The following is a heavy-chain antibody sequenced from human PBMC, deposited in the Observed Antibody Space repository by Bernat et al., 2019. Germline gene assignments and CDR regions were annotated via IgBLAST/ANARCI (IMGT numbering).Heavy chain of an antibody. V-gene: IGHV3-15*01. D-gene: IGHD6-19*01. CDR2: SKGRTGGGTP. J-gene: IGHJ4*02. CDR3: TWLGRDFDY. CDR1: GFTLSDAW. Sequence: EVQLVESGGGVVKPGGSLRLSCAGSGFTLSDAWMSWVRQAPGKGLEWVGRSKGRTGGGTPDYAAPAKGGFTVSRDDSKNTMYLHMNSLTTEDTAVYYCTWLGRDFDYWGQGTQVTVSS.